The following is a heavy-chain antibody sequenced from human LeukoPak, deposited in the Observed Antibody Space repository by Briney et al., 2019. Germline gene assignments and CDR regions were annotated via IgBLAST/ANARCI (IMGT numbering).Heavy chain of an antibody. CDR2: FDPEDGET. D-gene: IGHD6-19*01. CDR3: ATVLISSGWHDAFDI. V-gene: IGHV1-24*01. J-gene: IGHJ3*02. CDR1: GYTFTGYY. Sequence: GASVKVSCKASGYTFTGYYMHWVRQAPGKGLEWMGGFDPEDGETIYAQKFQGRVTMTEDTSTDTAYMELSSLRSEDTAVYYCATVLISSGWHDAFDIWGQGTMVTVSS.